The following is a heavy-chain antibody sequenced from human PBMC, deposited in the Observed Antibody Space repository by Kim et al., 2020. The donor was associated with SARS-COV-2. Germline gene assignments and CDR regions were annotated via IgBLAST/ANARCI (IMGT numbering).Heavy chain of an antibody. D-gene: IGHD4-17*01. J-gene: IGHJ6*02. CDR3: ARAGDYYYYYGMDV. CDR2: ISYDGSNK. V-gene: IGHV3-30*04. Sequence: GGSLRLSCAASGFTFSSYAMHWVRQAPGKGLEWVAVISYDGSNKYYADSVKGRFTISRDNSKNTLYLQMNSLRAEDTAVYYCARAGDYYYYYGMDVWGQGTTVTVSS. CDR1: GFTFSSYA.